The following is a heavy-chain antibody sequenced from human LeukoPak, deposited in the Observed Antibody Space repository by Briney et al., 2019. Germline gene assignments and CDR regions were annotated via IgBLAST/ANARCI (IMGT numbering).Heavy chain of an antibody. CDR2: ISGSGGST. Sequence: GGSLRLSCAASGFTFCSYAMSWVRQAPGKGLEWVSAISGSGGSTYYADSVKGRFTISRDSSKNTLYLQMNSLRAEDTAVYYCAKDVTYYYDSTGYPDYWGQGTLVTVSS. CDR3: AKDVTYYYDSTGYPDY. V-gene: IGHV3-23*01. D-gene: IGHD3-22*01. J-gene: IGHJ4*02. CDR1: GFTFCSYA.